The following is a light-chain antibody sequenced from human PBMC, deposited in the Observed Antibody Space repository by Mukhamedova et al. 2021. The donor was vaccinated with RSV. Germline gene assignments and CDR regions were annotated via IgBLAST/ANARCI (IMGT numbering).Light chain of an antibody. Sequence: GERATLSCRASQSVSSSYLAWYQQKPGHAPRLLIYGASSRATGIPDRFSGSGSGTDFTLTISRLEPEDFAVYYCQQYGSSPQYTFG. CDR1: QSVSSSY. CDR3: QQYGSSPQYT. J-gene: IGKJ2*01. CDR2: GAS. V-gene: IGKV3-20*01.